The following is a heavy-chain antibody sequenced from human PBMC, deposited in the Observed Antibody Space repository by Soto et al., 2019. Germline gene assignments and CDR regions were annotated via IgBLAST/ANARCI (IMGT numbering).Heavy chain of an antibody. J-gene: IGHJ6*02. V-gene: IGHV1-69*13. CDR1: GGTFSSYA. CDR2: IIPIFGTA. D-gene: IGHD6-13*01. CDR3: AMTCFPAVYYGMDV. Sequence: SVKVSCKASGGTFSSYAISWVRQAPGQGLEWMGGIIPIFGTANYAQKFQGRVTITADESTSTAYMELSSLRSEDTAVYYCAMTCFPAVYYGMDVWGQGTTVTVSS.